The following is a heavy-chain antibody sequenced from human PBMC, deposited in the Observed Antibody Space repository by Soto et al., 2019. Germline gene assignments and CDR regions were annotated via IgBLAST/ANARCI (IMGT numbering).Heavy chain of an antibody. CDR3: ARERRGGYDQ. V-gene: IGHV1-8*01. J-gene: IGHJ5*02. CDR2: MNPNSGNT. CDR1: GYTFTSYD. Sequence: QVQLVQSGAEVKKPGASVKVSCKASGYTFTSYDINWVRQATGQGLEWMGWMNPNSGNTAYAQKFQGRVTRTGNTSLSTAHTELSSLSAEATAVYYCARERRGGYDQWSQGTLVTVSS. D-gene: IGHD6-25*01.